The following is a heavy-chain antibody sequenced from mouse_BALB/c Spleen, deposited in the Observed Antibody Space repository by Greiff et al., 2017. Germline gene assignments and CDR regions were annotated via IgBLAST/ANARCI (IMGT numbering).Heavy chain of an antibody. CDR2: ISYSGST. V-gene: IGHV3-8*02. D-gene: IGHD2-14*01. J-gene: IGHJ1*01. Sequence: VQLQQSGPSLVKPSQTLSLTCSVTGDSITSGYWNWIRKFPGNKLEYMGYISYSGSTYYNPSLKSRISITRDTSKNQYYLQLNSVTTEDTATYYCAKYYRYRYWYFDVWGAGTTVTVSS. CDR1: GDSITSGY. CDR3: AKYYRYRYWYFDV.